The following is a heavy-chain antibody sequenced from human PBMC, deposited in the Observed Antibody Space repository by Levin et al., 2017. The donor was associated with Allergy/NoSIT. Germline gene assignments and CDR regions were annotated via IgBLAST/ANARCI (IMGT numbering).Heavy chain of an antibody. CDR2: IRSKANSYAT. Sequence: GESLKISCAASGFTFSGSAMHWVRQASGKGLEWVGRIRSKANSYATAYAASVKGRFTISRDDSKNTAYLQMNSLKTEDTAVYYCSYYYGMDGWGQGTTVTVSS. V-gene: IGHV3-73*01. CDR3: SYYYGMDG. J-gene: IGHJ6*02. CDR1: GFTFSGSA.